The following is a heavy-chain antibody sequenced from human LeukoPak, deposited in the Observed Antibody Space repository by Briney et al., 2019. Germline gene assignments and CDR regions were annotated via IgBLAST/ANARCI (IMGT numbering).Heavy chain of an antibody. CDR2: ISAYNGNT. D-gene: IGHD3-22*01. CDR3: ARGLYGPGYYYDSSGYPGGFDP. J-gene: IGHJ5*02. V-gene: IGHV1-18*01. Sequence: ASVKVSCKASGYTFTSYGISWVRQAPGQGLEWMGWISAYNGNTNYAQKLQGRVTMTTDTSTSTAYMELRSLRSDDTAVYYCARGLYGPGYYYDSSGYPGGFDPWGQGTLVTVSS. CDR1: GYTFTSYG.